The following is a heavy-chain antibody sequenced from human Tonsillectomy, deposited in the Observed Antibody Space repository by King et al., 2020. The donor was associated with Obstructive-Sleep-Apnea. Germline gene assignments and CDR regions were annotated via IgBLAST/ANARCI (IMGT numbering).Heavy chain of an antibody. Sequence: VQLVESGGGLVQPVGSLRLSCAASGFTFISYWMHWVRQAPWKGLVCVSRINSDGSSTSYADSVKGRFTISRDNAKNTLYLQMNSLRAEDTAVYYCARLRIVGATTRAFDIWGQGTMVTVSS. CDR1: GFTFISYW. CDR3: ARLRIVGATTRAFDI. D-gene: IGHD1-26*01. J-gene: IGHJ3*02. V-gene: IGHV3-74*01. CDR2: INSDGSST.